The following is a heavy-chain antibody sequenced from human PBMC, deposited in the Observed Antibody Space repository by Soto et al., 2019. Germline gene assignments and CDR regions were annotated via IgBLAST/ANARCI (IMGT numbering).Heavy chain of an antibody. CDR1: GGSISSYY. J-gene: IGHJ3*02. CDR2: IYYSGST. Sequence: SETLSLTCTVSGGSISSYYWSWIRQPPGKGLEWIGYIYYSGSTNYNPSLKSRVTISVDTSKNQFSLKLSSVTAADTAVYYCARGLAYCGGDCYPNDAFDIWGQGTMVTVSS. D-gene: IGHD2-21*01. CDR3: ARGLAYCGGDCYPNDAFDI. V-gene: IGHV4-59*08.